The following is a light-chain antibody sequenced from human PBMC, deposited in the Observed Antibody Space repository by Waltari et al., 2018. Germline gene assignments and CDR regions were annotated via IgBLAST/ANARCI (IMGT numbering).Light chain of an antibody. CDR1: SSDVGAYNY. CDR3: SSHATTSVI. CDR2: VVS. J-gene: IGLJ2*01. V-gene: IGLV2-14*03. Sequence: QSALTQPASVSGSPGQSITLSCTGTSSDVGAYNYVSWYQQHPGKVPELLIYVVSYRPSGVSNRFSGSKSGNTASLTISGLQAEDEADYYCSSHATTSVIFGGGTKLTVL.